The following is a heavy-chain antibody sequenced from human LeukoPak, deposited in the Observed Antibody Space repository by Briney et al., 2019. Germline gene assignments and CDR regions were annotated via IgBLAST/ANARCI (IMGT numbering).Heavy chain of an antibody. CDR2: INHSGST. V-gene: IGHV4-34*01. D-gene: IGHD3-10*01. J-gene: IGHJ6*04. Sequence: PSETLSLTCAVYGGSFSGYDWSWIRQPLGKGLEWIGEINHSGSTNYNPSLKSRVTISVDTSKNQLSLKLSSVTAADTAVYYCARGRGVLDVWGKGTTVTVSS. CDR1: GGSFSGYD. CDR3: ARGRGVLDV.